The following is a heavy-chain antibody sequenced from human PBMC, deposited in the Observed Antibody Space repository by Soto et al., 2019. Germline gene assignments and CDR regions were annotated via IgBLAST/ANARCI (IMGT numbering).Heavy chain of an antibody. J-gene: IGHJ4*02. Sequence: PGGSLRLSCAASGFTFSSYAMHWVRQAPGKGLEWVAVISYDGSNQYYADSVRGRFTLSRDNSKNTLYLQMNSLRAEDTAVYYCARSYSYDSSGYYGYWGQGTLVTVSS. D-gene: IGHD3-22*01. CDR2: ISYDGSNQ. CDR3: ARSYSYDSSGYYGY. CDR1: GFTFSSYA. V-gene: IGHV3-30-3*01.